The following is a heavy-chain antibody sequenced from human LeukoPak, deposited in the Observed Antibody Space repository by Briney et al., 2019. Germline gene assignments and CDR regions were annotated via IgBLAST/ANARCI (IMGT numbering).Heavy chain of an antibody. Sequence: SETLSLTCTLSGGSISSDYWSWIRQPPGKGLEWIGYIYYTGSTHYNPSLKSRVTISLDTSKNQFSLKLSSVTAADTAVYYCAQIRPPPYYERSGSLAYWGKETLVTVSS. CDR3: AQIRPPPYYERSGSLAY. CDR1: GGSISSDY. CDR2: IYYTGST. V-gene: IGHV4-59*08. D-gene: IGHD3-22*01. J-gene: IGHJ4*02.